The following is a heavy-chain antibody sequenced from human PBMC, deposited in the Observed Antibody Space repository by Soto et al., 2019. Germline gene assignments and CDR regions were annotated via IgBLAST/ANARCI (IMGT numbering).Heavy chain of an antibody. Sequence: QVQLVQSGAEVKKPGSSVKVSCKASGDTFNFYTINWVRQAPGLGLEWMGRFNPILSFSNSALKFQGRVTLTPDKSPRPAYMVLSSLRSEDTAIYYCASSFVSGSRAFDYWGQGALVTVSS. V-gene: IGHV1-69*02. CDR1: GDTFNFYT. CDR2: FNPILSFS. D-gene: IGHD3-10*01. CDR3: ASSFVSGSRAFDY. J-gene: IGHJ4*02.